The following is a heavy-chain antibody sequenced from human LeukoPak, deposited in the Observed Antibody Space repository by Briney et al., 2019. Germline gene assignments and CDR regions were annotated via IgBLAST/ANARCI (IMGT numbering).Heavy chain of an antibody. CDR1: GFTFSTYT. CDR2: ITGRSTYT. J-gene: IGHJ4*02. CDR3: ARERSGRYFDY. V-gene: IGHV3-21*01. Sequence: GGSLRLSCAASGFTFSTYTMNWVRQTPGKGLEWVSSITGRSTYTYYADSVKGRFTISRDNAKNSLYLQMNSLRAEDTAVYYCARERSGRYFDYWGQGTLVTVSS.